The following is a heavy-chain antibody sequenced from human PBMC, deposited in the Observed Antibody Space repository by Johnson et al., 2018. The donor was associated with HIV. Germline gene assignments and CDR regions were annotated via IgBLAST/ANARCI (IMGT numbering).Heavy chain of an antibody. CDR1: GFTFSNYG. Sequence: QVQLVESGGGVVQPGRSLRLSCAASGFTFSNYGMHWVRQAPGKGLEWVAVISYDGSNKYYADSVKGRFTISRDNSKNTLYLQMNSLRAEDTAVYYCARDRDYSSTYYDAFDIWGQGTMVTVSS. CDR3: ARDRDYSSTYYDAFDI. D-gene: IGHD6-13*01. V-gene: IGHV3-30*03. J-gene: IGHJ3*02. CDR2: ISYDGSNK.